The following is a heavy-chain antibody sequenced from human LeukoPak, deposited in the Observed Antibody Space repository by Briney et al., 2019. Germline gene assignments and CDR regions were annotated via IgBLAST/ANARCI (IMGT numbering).Heavy chain of an antibody. CDR1: GFTFSSYG. J-gene: IGHJ4*02. CDR3: ARGSTGWYLADY. V-gene: IGHV3-23*01. CDR2: IVGSGGST. Sequence: SGGSLRLSCATSGFTFSSYGMSWVRQAPGKGLEWVSSIVGSGGSTYYADSVKGRFTISRDNSKNTLSLHMNSLKGEDTAIYFCARGSTGWYLADYWGQGTLVTVSS. D-gene: IGHD6-19*01.